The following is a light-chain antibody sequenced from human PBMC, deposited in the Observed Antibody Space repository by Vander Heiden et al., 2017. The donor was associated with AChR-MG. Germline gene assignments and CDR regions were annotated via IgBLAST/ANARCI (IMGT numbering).Light chain of an antibody. Sequence: EIVLTQSPVTLSLSPGERATLSCRATQSVSTNLAWYQQKPGQAPRLLIYDASNRATGIPARISGSGSGTDFSLTITSLEPEDFAIYYCQQRLTWPSFGPGTRVDIK. CDR3: QQRLTWPS. CDR2: DAS. J-gene: IGKJ3*01. CDR1: QSVSTN. V-gene: IGKV3-11*01.